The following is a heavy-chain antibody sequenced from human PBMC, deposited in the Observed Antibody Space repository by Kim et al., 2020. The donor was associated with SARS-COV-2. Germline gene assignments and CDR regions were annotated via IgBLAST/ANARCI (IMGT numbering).Heavy chain of an antibody. D-gene: IGHD5-12*01. CDR3: AKSLSVATPYFDY. Sequence: YADSVKGRFTISRDNSKTTLYLQMNSLRAEDTAVYYCAKSLSVATPYFDYWGQGTLVTVSS. J-gene: IGHJ4*02. V-gene: IGHV3-23*01.